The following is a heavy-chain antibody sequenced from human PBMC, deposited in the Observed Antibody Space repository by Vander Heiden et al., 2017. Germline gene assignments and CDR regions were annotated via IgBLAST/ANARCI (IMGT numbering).Heavy chain of an antibody. J-gene: IGHJ4*02. CDR2: ISGSSGII. CDR1: GFTFSTYS. V-gene: IGHV3-48*01. CDR3: ARRPTYCGQCFDF. D-gene: IGHD2-21*01. Sequence: EVQLVESGGGLVQPGGSLRLSCAASGFTFSTYSINGVRQAPGKGLEWVSYISGSSGIIYYADSVKGRLTISRDNAKNSVFLEMNSLRAEDTAVYYCARRPTYCGQCFDFWGQGTLVTVSS.